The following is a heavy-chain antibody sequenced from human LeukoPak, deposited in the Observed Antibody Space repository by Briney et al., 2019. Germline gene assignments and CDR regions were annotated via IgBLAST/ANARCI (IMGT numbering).Heavy chain of an antibody. Sequence: GGSLRLSCAASGFTFSSYAMSWVHQAPGKGLEWVSAISGSGGSTYYADSVKGRFTISRDNSKNTLYLQMNSLRAEDTAVYYCAHDSSGYYNFDYWGQGTPVTVSS. CDR2: ISGSGGST. CDR3: AHDSSGYYNFDY. D-gene: IGHD3-22*01. CDR1: GFTFSSYA. V-gene: IGHV3-23*01. J-gene: IGHJ4*02.